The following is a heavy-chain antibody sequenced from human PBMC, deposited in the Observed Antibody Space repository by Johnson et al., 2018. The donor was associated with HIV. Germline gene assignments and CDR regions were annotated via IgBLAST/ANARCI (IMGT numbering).Heavy chain of an antibody. CDR2: TKQDGSEN. J-gene: IGHJ3*01. CDR3: ARGRGALDV. D-gene: IGHD3-16*01. CDR1: GFTFSSYA. Sequence: VQLVESGGGVVQPGRSLRLSCAASGFTFSSYAMHWVRQPPGKGLEWVANTKQDGSENYYVDSVKGRFTISRDNAKNSLFLQMNSLRVDDTAVYYCARGRGALDVWGQGTTVTVSS. V-gene: IGHV3-7*04.